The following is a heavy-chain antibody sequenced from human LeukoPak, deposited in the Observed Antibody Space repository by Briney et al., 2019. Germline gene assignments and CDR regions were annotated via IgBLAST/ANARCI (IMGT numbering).Heavy chain of an antibody. V-gene: IGHV3-23*01. CDR1: GFTFSSYG. Sequence: GGSLRLSCAASGFTFSSYGMSWVRQAPGKGLEWVSAISGSGGSTYYADSVKGRFTISRDNSKNTLYLQMNSLRAEDTAVYYCAKGDKAHYDILPGYYKLRAFYIWGQGTMVTVSS. D-gene: IGHD3-9*01. CDR2: ISGSGGST. CDR3: AKGDKAHYDILPGYYKLRAFYI. J-gene: IGHJ3*02.